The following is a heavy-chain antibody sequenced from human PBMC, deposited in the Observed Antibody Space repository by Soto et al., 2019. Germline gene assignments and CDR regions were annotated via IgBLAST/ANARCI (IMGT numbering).Heavy chain of an antibody. J-gene: IGHJ5*02. CDR2: IYWDDDK. D-gene: IGHD3-16*01. V-gene: IGHV2-5*02. CDR1: GLSLSTNEVG. CDR3: AHSRSYGVWFDP. Sequence: GSGPTLVNPTQTLTLTCTFSGLSLSTNEVGVGWIRQPPGKALEWLALIYWDDDKRYSPSLKSRLTLTKDTSENQVVLTMTNMDPVDTATYYCAHSRSYGVWFDPWGQGTLVTVSS.